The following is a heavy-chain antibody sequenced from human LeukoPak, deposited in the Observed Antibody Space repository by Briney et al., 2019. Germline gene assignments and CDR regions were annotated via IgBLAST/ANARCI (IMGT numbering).Heavy chain of an antibody. V-gene: IGHV3-21*01. Sequence: GGPLRLPCEPSGFTFSSYSMHWVRQAPEKGLEWVSSISSSSSYIYYADSVKGRFTISRDNAKNSLYLQMNSLRAEDTAVYYCARLSKYYYMDVWGKGTTVTVSS. J-gene: IGHJ6*03. CDR2: ISSSSSYI. CDR3: ARLSKYYYMDV. CDR1: GFTFSSYS.